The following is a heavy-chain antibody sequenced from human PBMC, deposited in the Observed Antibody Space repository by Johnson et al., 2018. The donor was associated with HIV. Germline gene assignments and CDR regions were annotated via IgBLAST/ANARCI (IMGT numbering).Heavy chain of an antibody. CDR3: AARGYSAYDPMFLDV. Sequence: VQLVESGGGLVQPGGSLRLSCAASGFTFSSYAMSWVRQAPGQGLEWVSAISCSGGSIGYADSVKGRFPISRENAKNSLYLQMSSLRGEDTALYYCAARGYSAYDPMFLDVWGQGTMVTVYS. CDR2: ISCSGGSI. J-gene: IGHJ3*01. D-gene: IGHD5-12*01. V-gene: IGHV3-23*04. CDR1: GFTFSSYA.